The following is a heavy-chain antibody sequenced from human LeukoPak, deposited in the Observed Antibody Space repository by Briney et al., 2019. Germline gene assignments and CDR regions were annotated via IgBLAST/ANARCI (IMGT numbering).Heavy chain of an antibody. V-gene: IGHV3-30*01. CDR3: ARDSLGYCSSTSCPYYYYYYMDV. J-gene: IGHJ6*03. D-gene: IGHD2-2*01. CDR2: ISYDGSNK. CDR1: GFTFSSYA. Sequence: GRSLRLSCAASGFTFSSYAMHWVRQAPGKGLEWVAVISYDGSNKYYADSVKGRFTISRGNSKNTLYLQMNSLRAEDTAVYYCARDSLGYCSSTSCPYYYYYYMDVWGKGTTVTVSS.